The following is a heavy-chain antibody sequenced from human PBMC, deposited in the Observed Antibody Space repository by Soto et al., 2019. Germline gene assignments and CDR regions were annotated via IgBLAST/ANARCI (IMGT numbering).Heavy chain of an antibody. CDR2: IYYSGNT. J-gene: IGHJ6*04. Sequence: SETLSLTCSVSGDSISNSNHHWGWIRQPPGKGLEWIGTIYYSGNTYYNPSLKSRVTISVDTSKNTFALKVSSVTAADTAVYHCPGHHTIPYTYYFLAFWGKGPTDTVSP. CDR3: PGHHTIPYTYYFLAF. D-gene: IGHD3-3*01. V-gene: IGHV4-39*01. CDR1: GDSISNSNHH.